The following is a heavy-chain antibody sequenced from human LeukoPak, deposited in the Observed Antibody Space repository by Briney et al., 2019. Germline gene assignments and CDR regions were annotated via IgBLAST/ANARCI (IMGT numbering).Heavy chain of an antibody. CDR2: IYWDDDK. J-gene: IGHJ5*02. CDR3: APSYYYGSGFWFDP. CDR1: GFSLSTSGVG. V-gene: IGHV2-5*02. D-gene: IGHD3-10*01. Sequence: SGPTLVKPTQTLTLTCTSSGFSLSTSGVGVGWIRQPPGKALEWLALIYWDDDKRYSPSLKSRLTITKDTSKNQVVLTMTNMDPVDTAAYYCAPSYYYGSGFWFDPWGQGTLVTVSS.